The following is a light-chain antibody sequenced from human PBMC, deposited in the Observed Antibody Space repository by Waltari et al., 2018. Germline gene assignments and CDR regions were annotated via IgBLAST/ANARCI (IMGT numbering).Light chain of an antibody. CDR1: SGHSSYA. Sequence: QLVLTQSPSASASLGASVKLTCTLSSGHSSYAIAWHQQQPETGPRYLMKVNSDGSHSKGDGIPDRFSGSSSGAERYLPISSLQSEDEADYYCQTWGTGIRVFGGGTKLTVL. J-gene: IGLJ2*01. CDR2: VNSDGSH. V-gene: IGLV4-69*01. CDR3: QTWGTGIRV.